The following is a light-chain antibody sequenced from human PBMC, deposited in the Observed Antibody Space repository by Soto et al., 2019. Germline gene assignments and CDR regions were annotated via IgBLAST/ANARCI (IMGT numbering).Light chain of an antibody. J-gene: IGLJ1*01. V-gene: IGLV2-8*01. Sequence: QSVLTQPPSASGSFGQSVTISCTGTSSDVGGYNYVSWYQQHPGKAPKLMIYEVSERPSGVPDRFSGSKSGNTASLTVSGLQADDEADYYCSSYSGTNYHYVFGTGTKVPV. CDR1: SSDVGGYNY. CDR2: EVS. CDR3: SSYSGTNYHYV.